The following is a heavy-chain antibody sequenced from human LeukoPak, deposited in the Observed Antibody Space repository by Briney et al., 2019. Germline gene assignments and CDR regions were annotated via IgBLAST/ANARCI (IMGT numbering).Heavy chain of an antibody. CDR2: INTNTGNP. CDR3: AREGYYYDSSGPPGFDY. V-gene: IGHV7-4-1*02. CDR1: GYTFTSYA. D-gene: IGHD3-22*01. J-gene: IGHJ4*02. Sequence: ASVKVSCKASGYTFTSYAMNWVRQAPGQGLEWMGWINTNTGNPTYAQGFTGRFVLSLDTSVSTAYLQISSLKAEDTAVYYCAREGYYYDSSGPPGFDYWGQGTLVTVSS.